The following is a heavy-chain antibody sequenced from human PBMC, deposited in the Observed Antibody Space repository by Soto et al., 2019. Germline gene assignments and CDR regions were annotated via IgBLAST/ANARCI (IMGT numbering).Heavy chain of an antibody. J-gene: IGHJ4*02. CDR1: GFTFGSYA. Sequence: EVQLLESGGGLVQPGGSLRLSCVVSGFTFGSYAMSWVRQAPGKGLEWVSAISGGGSDSYYADSVKGRFTISRDDSKNTLFLQVNSLRAEDTAVYFCVIEGPGTTSAVFDYWGQGTLFTVSS. D-gene: IGHD1-7*01. CDR2: ISGGGSDS. CDR3: VIEGPGTTSAVFDY. V-gene: IGHV3-23*01.